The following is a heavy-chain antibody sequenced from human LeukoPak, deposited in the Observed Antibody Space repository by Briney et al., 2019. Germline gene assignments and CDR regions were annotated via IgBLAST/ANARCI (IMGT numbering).Heavy chain of an antibody. J-gene: IGHJ4*02. Sequence: GGSLRLSCAASGFTFNNYWMHWVRQPPGQGLVWVSRISPDGSVTTYPDSVEGRFTISRDNARNTLNLQMNSLRAEDTAVYYCAREGELLPLDYWGQGTLVTVSS. D-gene: IGHD1-26*01. V-gene: IGHV3-74*01. CDR1: GFTFNNYW. CDR3: AREGELLPLDY. CDR2: ISPDGSVT.